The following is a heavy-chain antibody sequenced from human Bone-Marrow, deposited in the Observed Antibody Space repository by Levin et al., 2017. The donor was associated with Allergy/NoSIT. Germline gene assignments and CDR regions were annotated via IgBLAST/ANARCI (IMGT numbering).Heavy chain of an antibody. CDR2: MYRGGST. D-gene: IGHD6-13*01. CDR3: ARHKGSSWYNPNWVDP. CDR1: GDSISSSNSY. Sequence: TSETLSLTCTVSGDSISSSNSYWGWVRQPPGKGLEWIGSMYRGGSTYFNPSLKSRVTISVDTSKNQFSLKLRSVTAADTAVYYCARHKGSSWYNPNWVDPWGQGTLVTVSS. J-gene: IGHJ5*02. V-gene: IGHV4-39*01.